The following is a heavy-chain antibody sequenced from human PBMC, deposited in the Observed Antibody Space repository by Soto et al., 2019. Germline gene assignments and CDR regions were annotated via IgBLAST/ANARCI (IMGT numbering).Heavy chain of an antibody. CDR1: GYTFTSYW. CDR3: TRSEYDPIFDY. CDR2: INPSAGTT. Sequence: QVQLVQSGAEVKKPGASVKVSCKASGYTFTSYWMHWVRQAPGQGLEWMGIINPSAGTTNNAQKCQGRVTMTRDTSTSTVYMDLSSLRSEDTAVYYCTRSEYDPIFDYWGQGTLVTVSS. J-gene: IGHJ4*02. V-gene: IGHV1-46*03. D-gene: IGHD1-1*01.